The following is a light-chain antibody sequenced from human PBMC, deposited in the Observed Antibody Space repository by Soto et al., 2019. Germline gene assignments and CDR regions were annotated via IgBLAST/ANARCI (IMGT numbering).Light chain of an antibody. CDR2: GAS. V-gene: IGKV3-15*01. CDR3: QQYDKWPPSNT. CDR1: QSVGGD. Sequence: ERVMTQSPATLSVSPGERATLSCRASQSVGGDLAWYQQKPGQAPRLLIYGASTRATGIPARFSGSGSGTEFTLTISSLQSEDFAVYYCQQYDKWPPSNTFGQGTKLEIK. J-gene: IGKJ2*01.